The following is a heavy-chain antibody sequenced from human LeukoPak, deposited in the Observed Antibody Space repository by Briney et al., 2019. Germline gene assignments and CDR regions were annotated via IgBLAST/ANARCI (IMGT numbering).Heavy chain of an antibody. J-gene: IGHJ5*02. V-gene: IGHV3-64*01. CDR1: GFTFGTCA. CDR2: ISGNGDST. D-gene: IGHD2-8*01. CDR3: AREVYAGNWFDP. Sequence: TGGSLRLSCAASGFTFGTCAMHWVRQAPGKGLEYVAAISGNGDSTYYANSVKGRFTISRDNSKNTLYLQMGSLRPEDMAVYYCAREVYAGNWFDPWGQGTLVTVSS.